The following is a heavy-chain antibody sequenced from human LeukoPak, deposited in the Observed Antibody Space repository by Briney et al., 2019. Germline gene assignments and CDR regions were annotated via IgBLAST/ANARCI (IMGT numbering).Heavy chain of an antibody. CDR3: ANSELLGIFDY. Sequence: GGSLRLSCAASEFTFSNYAMSWVRQAPGKGLEWVSAISGSGGSTYYADSVKGRFTISRDNSKNTLYLQMNSLRAEDTAVYYCANSELLGIFDYWGQGTLVTVSS. CDR2: ISGSGGST. CDR1: EFTFSNYA. V-gene: IGHV3-23*01. J-gene: IGHJ4*02. D-gene: IGHD1-26*01.